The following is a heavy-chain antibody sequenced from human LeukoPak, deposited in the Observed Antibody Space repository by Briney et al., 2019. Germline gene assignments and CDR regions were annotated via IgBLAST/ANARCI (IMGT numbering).Heavy chain of an antibody. CDR2: ISSSGSTI. CDR3: ARVGRGYYGMDV. CDR1: GFTFSSYE. Sequence: GGSLRLSCAASGFTFSSYEMNWVRQAPGKGLKWLSYISSSGSTIYYADSVKGRFTISRDNAKNSLYLRMNSLRAEDTAVYYCARVGRGYYGMDVWGQGTTVTVSS. V-gene: IGHV3-48*03. D-gene: IGHD3/OR15-3a*01. J-gene: IGHJ6*02.